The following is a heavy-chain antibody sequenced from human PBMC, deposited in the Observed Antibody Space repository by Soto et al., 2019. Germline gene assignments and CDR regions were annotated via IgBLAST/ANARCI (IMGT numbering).Heavy chain of an antibody. CDR1: GGSISSYY. V-gene: IGHV4-59*01. Sequence: QVQLQESGPGLVKPSETLSLTCTVSGGSISSYYWSWIRQSPGKGLEWIGYIHYSGSTNYNPSLKSRVTMSVDTSRNQFSLKLSSVTAADTAMYYCARSIDSSGYYFSNCWGQGTLVTVSS. J-gene: IGHJ4*02. CDR2: IHYSGST. D-gene: IGHD3-22*01. CDR3: ARSIDSSGYYFSNC.